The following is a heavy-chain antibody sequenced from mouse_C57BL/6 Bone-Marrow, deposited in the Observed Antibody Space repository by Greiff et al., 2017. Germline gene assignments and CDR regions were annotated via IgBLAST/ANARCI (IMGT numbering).Heavy chain of an antibody. CDR2: IDPISGGT. J-gene: IGHJ2*01. V-gene: IGHV1-72*01. Sequence: VQLQQPGAELVKPGASVKLSCKASGYTFTSFWMHWVKQRPGRGLEWIGRIDPISGGTKYNEKFKSKATLTVDKPSSTAYMQLSSLTSVDSAVYYCAREGDYGSSYENFDYWGQGTTLTVSS. CDR1: GYTFTSFW. D-gene: IGHD1-1*01. CDR3: AREGDYGSSYENFDY.